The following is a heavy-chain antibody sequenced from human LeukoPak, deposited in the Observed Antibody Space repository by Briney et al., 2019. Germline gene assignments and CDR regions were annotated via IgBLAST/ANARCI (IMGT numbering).Heavy chain of an antibody. Sequence: GGSLRLSCAASGFTFNNYAMSWVRQAPGKGLEWVGRIKSKTDGGTTDYAAPVKGRFTISRDDSQNTLSLQMNSLNTEDAAVYYCTTKYGTGYWGQGTLVTVSS. J-gene: IGHJ4*02. D-gene: IGHD3/OR15-3a*01. CDR2: IKSKTDGGTT. CDR1: GFTFNNYA. CDR3: TTKYGTGY. V-gene: IGHV3-15*01.